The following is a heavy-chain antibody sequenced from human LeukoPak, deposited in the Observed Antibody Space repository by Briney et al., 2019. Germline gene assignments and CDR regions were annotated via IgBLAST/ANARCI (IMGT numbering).Heavy chain of an antibody. J-gene: IGHJ6*03. CDR3: ARALGSYGPYYYYYMDV. CDR1: GYTFTDYY. CDR2: INPNSGGT. D-gene: IGHD3-16*01. Sequence: GASVKVSCKASGYTFTDYYMHWVRQAPGQGLEWMGWINPNSGGTNYAQKFQGRVTMTRDTSISTAYMELSRLRSDDTAVYYCARALGSYGPYYYYYMDVWGKGTTVTVSS. V-gene: IGHV1-2*02.